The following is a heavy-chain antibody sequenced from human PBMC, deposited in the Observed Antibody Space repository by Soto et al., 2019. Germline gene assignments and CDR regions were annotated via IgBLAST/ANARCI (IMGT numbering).Heavy chain of an antibody. CDR1: GGTFSSYT. J-gene: IGHJ6*03. D-gene: IGHD3-10*01. CDR3: ARDSSDHYYGSGSYNYYYMDV. V-gene: IGHV1-69*04. Sequence: SVKVSCKASGGTFSSYTISWVRQAPGQGLEWMGRIIPILGIANYAQKFQGRVTITADKSTSTAYMELSSLRSEDTAVYYCARDSSDHYYGSGSYNYYYMDVWGKGTTVTVSS. CDR2: IIPILGIA.